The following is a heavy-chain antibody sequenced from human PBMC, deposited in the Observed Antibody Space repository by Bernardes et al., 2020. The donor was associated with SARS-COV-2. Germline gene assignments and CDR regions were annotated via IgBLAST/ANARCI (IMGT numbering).Heavy chain of an antibody. CDR3: ARDIGPFDILTGNSGY. D-gene: IGHD3-9*01. V-gene: IGHV3-33*01. J-gene: IGHJ4*02. CDR1: GFTFSSSG. CDR2: IWYDGSNK. Sequence: GGSLRLSCAASGFTFSSSGMHWVRQAPGKGLEWVAVIWYDGSNKYYADSVKGRFTISRDNSKNTLYLQMNSLRAEDTAVYYCARDIGPFDILTGNSGYWGQGTLVTVSS.